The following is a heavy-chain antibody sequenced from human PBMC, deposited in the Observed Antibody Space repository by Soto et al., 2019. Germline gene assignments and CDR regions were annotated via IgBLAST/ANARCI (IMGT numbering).Heavy chain of an antibody. Sequence: SETLALTCTVSGASISGFYWSGIRKAAGKGLEWIGRIYATGTTDYNPSLKSRVMMSVDTSKKQFSLKLRSVTAADTAVYYCVRDGTKTLRDWFDPWGQGISVTVSS. J-gene: IGHJ5*02. V-gene: IGHV4-4*07. D-gene: IGHD1-1*01. CDR3: VRDGTKTLRDWFDP. CDR2: IYATGTT. CDR1: GASISGFY.